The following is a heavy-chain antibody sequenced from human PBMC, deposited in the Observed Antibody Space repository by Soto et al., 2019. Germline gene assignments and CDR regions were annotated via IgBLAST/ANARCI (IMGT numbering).Heavy chain of an antibody. CDR1: GGTFSSYA. J-gene: IGHJ4*02. CDR3: ARVYSSGHSLDY. V-gene: IGHV1-69*05. D-gene: IGHD6-19*01. Sequence: EASVKVSCKASGGTFSSYAISWVRQAPGQGLEWMGGIIAIYGTTNYAQKFQGRVTMTTDTSTSTAYMELRSLRSDDTAVYYCARVYSSGHSLDYWGQGTLVTVSS. CDR2: IIAIYGTT.